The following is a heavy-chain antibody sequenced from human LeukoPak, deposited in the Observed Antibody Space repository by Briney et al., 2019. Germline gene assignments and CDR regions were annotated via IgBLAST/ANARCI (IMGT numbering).Heavy chain of an antibody. CDR2: ISNNGGYT. Sequence: GGPPRLSCAASGFTFSSSAMSWVRQAPGKGLEWVSAISNNGGYTYYADSVQGRFTISRDNSKSTLCLQMNSLRAEDTAVYYCAKQLGYCSDGSCYFPYWGQGTLVTVFS. CDR1: GFTFSSSA. J-gene: IGHJ4*02. V-gene: IGHV3-23*01. CDR3: AKQLGYCSDGSCYFPY. D-gene: IGHD2-15*01.